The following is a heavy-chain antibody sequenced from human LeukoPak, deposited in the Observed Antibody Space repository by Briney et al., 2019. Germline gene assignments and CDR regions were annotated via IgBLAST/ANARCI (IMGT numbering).Heavy chain of an antibody. Sequence: SETLSLTCSVSGGSISNYYWGWIRQPPGKRLEWIGYIYYGGSTYYNPSLKSRATISVDTSKNQFSLQLSSVAAADTAVYFCARVPPYNSGYGGFDYWGQGTLVTVSS. D-gene: IGHD5-18*01. CDR1: GGSISNYY. J-gene: IGHJ4*02. V-gene: IGHV4-59*01. CDR2: IYYGGST. CDR3: ARVPPYNSGYGGFDY.